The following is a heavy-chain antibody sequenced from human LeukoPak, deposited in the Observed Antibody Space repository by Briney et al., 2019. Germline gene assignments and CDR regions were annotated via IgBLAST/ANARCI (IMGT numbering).Heavy chain of an antibody. V-gene: IGHV3-9*01. Sequence: GRSLRLSCAASGFTFADYAMHWVRRAPGKGLEWVSGISWNSGSIGYADSVKGRFTISRDNAKNSLYLQMNSLRAEDTALYYCAKGDSSGYYKGLIDYWGQGTLVTVSS. CDR3: AKGDSSGYYKGLIDY. CDR1: GFTFADYA. CDR2: ISWNSGSI. D-gene: IGHD3-22*01. J-gene: IGHJ4*02.